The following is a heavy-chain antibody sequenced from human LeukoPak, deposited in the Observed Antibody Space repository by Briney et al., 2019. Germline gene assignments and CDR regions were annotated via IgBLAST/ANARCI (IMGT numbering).Heavy chain of an antibody. V-gene: IGHV4-34*01. CDR2: INHSGST. J-gene: IGHJ4*02. D-gene: IGHD4-17*01. Sequence: SSETLSLTCTVSGGSISSYYWSWIRQPPGKGLEWIGEINHSGSTNYNPSLKSRVTISVDTSKNQFSLKLSSVTAADTAVYYCASNTRDYGTDYWGQGTLVTVSS. CDR1: GGSISSYY. CDR3: ASNTRDYGTDY.